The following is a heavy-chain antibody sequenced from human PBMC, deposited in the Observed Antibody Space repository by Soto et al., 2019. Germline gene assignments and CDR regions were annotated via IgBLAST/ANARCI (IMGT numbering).Heavy chain of an antibody. V-gene: IGHV1-18*01. J-gene: IGHJ6*02. Sequence: ASVKVSCKASGYTFTSYGISWVRQAPGQGLEWMGWISAYNGNTNYAQKLQGRVTMTTDTSTSTAYMELRSLRSDGTAVYYCARDKYDILTGYSIGSSYYGMDVWGQGTTVTVSS. CDR2: ISAYNGNT. CDR3: ARDKYDILTGYSIGSSYYGMDV. CDR1: GYTFTSYG. D-gene: IGHD3-9*01.